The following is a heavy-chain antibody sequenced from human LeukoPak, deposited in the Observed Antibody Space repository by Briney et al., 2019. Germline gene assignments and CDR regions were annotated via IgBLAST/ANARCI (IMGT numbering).Heavy chain of an antibody. CDR1: GESFSGYY. J-gene: IGHJ4*02. V-gene: IGHV4-34*01. D-gene: IGHD5-18*01. CDR2: INHSGST. Sequence: PSETLSLTCAVYGESFSGYYWSWIRQPPGKGLEWIGEINHSGSTNYNPSLKSRVTISVDTSKNQLSLKLSSVTAADTAVYYCTIRGYSYGYPNFDYWGQGTLVTVSS. CDR3: TIRGYSYGYPNFDY.